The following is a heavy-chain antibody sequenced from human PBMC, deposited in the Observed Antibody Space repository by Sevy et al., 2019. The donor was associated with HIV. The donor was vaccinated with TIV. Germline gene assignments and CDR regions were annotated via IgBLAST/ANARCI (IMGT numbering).Heavy chain of an antibody. CDR3: ARDTGSSWYYNWFDP. D-gene: IGHD6-13*01. V-gene: IGHV4-30-4*02. CDR2: MYYSGST. CDR1: GGSISSGDYY. Sequence: SETLSLTCTVSGGSISSGDYYWSWIRQPPGKGLEWIGYMYYSGSTYYNPSLKSRVTISVDTSKNQFSLKLSSVTAADTAVYYCARDTGSSWYYNWFDPWGQGTLVTVSS. J-gene: IGHJ5*02.